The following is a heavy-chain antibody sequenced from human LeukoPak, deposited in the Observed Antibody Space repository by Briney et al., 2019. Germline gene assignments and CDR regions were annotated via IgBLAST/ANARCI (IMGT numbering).Heavy chain of an antibody. J-gene: IGHJ4*02. CDR2: ISAYNGNT. CDR1: GYTFTSYG. CDR3: ARAYSSGWSKSKFDY. D-gene: IGHD6-19*01. V-gene: IGHV1-18*01. Sequence: ASVKVSCKASGYTFTSYGISWVRQAPGQGLEWMGWISAYNGNTNYAQKLQGRVTMTTDTSTSTAYMELRSLRSDDTAVYYCARAYSSGWSKSKFDYWGQGTLVTVSS.